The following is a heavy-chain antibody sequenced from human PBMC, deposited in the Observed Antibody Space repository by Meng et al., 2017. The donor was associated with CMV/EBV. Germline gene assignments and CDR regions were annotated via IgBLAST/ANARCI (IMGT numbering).Heavy chain of an antibody. J-gene: IGHJ6*02. V-gene: IGHV3-21*01. CDR1: GLTFSSYS. D-gene: IGHD2-2*01. CDR3: ATRYCSSTSCHSYYYGMDV. CDR2: ISSSSSYI. Sequence: GESLKISCAASGLTFSSYSMNWVRQAPGKGLEWVSSISSSSSYIYYADSVKGRFTISRDNAKNSLYLQMNSLRAEDTAVYYCATRYCSSTSCHSYYYGMDVWGQGTTVTVSS.